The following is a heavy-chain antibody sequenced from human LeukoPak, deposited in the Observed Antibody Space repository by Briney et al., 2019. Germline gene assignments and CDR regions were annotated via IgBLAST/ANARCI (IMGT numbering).Heavy chain of an antibody. CDR3: ARSDSGSYGGYYFDY. V-gene: IGHV3-48*04. CDR1: GFTFSSNN. D-gene: IGHD1-26*01. CDR2: ISSSGSTI. Sequence: GGTLRLSCAVSGFTFSSNNMNWVRQAPGKGLEWVSYISSSGSTIYYADSVKGRFTISRDNAKNSLYLQMNSLRAEDTAVYYCARSDSGSYGGYYFDYWGQGTLVTVSS. J-gene: IGHJ4*02.